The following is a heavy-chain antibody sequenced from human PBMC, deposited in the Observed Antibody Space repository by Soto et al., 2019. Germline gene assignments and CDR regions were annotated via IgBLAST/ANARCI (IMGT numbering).Heavy chain of an antibody. V-gene: IGHV4-31*03. D-gene: IGHD4-17*01. Sequence: QVQLQESGPGLVKPSQTLSLTCTVSGGSISSGGYYWSWIRQHPGKGLEWIGYIYYSGSTYYNTSLKSRVTIPVVTSKNQFSLKLSSVTAADTAVYYCARGRAALTTGDYWGQGTLVTVSS. CDR1: GGSISSGGYY. CDR3: ARGRAALTTGDY. J-gene: IGHJ4*02. CDR2: IYYSGST.